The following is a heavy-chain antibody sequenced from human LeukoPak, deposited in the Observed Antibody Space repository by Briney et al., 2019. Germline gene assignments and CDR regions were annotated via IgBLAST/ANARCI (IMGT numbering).Heavy chain of an antibody. CDR3: ARLPYSSSFRQGAFDI. Sequence: SETLSLTCTVSGGSISSSSYYWGWIRQPPGKGLEWIGSIYYSGSTYYNPSLKSRVTISVDTSKNQFSLKLSSVTAADTAVYYCARLPYSSSFRQGAFDIWGQGTMVTVSS. V-gene: IGHV4-39*01. J-gene: IGHJ3*02. D-gene: IGHD6-13*01. CDR2: IYYSGST. CDR1: GGSISSSSYY.